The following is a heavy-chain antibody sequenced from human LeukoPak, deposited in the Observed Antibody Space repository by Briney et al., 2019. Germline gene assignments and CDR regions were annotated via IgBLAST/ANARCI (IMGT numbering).Heavy chain of an antibody. CDR1: GYTFSSCA. D-gene: IGHD3-3*01. Sequence: ASVKVSCTASGYTFSSCAINWVRQAPGQGLEYMGWIDTKTGNPTYAQGFTGRFVFSLDTSVSTAYLQISSLKAEDTAVYYCAREGFPPKISDFWSGLGPYYYYGMDVWGQGTTVTVSS. J-gene: IGHJ6*02. V-gene: IGHV7-4-1*02. CDR2: IDTKTGNP. CDR3: AREGFPPKISDFWSGLGPYYYYGMDV.